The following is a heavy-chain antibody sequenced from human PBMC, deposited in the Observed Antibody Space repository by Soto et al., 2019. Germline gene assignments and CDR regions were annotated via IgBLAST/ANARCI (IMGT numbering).Heavy chain of an antibody. CDR3: ASGAAFYYDTSRY. CDR1: GFNFNIHA. V-gene: IGHV3-30-3*01. CDR2: MSPGGNSQ. D-gene: IGHD3-22*01. Sequence: GGSLRLSCAAPGFNFNIHALHWIRQAPGEGLEWVAVMSPGGNSQYYADSVKGRFTISRDTSKSTLYLQMTSLRPEDTAVSYCASGAAFYYDTSRYWGQGTLVAVSS. J-gene: IGHJ4*02.